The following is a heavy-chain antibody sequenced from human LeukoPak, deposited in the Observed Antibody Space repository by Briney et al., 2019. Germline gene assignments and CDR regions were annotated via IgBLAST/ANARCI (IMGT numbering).Heavy chain of an antibody. CDR2: IYHSGST. J-gene: IGHJ4*02. D-gene: IGHD2-2*01. CDR1: GYSISSGYY. CDR3: ARLDVVVVPANPKTSFDY. Sequence: PSETLSLTCAVSGYSISSGYYWGWIRQPPGKGLEWIGSIYHSGSTSYNPSLKSRVTISVDTSKNQFSLKLSSVTAADTAVYYCARLDVVVVPANPKTSFDYWGQGTLVTVSS. V-gene: IGHV4-38-2*01.